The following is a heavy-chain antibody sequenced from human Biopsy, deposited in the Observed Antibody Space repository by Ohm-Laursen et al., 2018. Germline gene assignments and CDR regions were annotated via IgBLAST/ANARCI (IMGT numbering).Heavy chain of an antibody. CDR3: ARATNSTGWPYYYFYGMDV. V-gene: IGHV4-59*01. CDR1: GGSISSDY. Sequence: SQTLSLTCTVSGGSISSDYWSWIRQTPGKGREWIGYIYYSGSTNYNPSLKSRVTISVDTSKNQFSLRLNSVTAADTAVYYCARATNSTGWPYYYFYGMDVWGQGTTVTDSS. J-gene: IGHJ6*02. CDR2: IYYSGST. D-gene: IGHD2-2*01.